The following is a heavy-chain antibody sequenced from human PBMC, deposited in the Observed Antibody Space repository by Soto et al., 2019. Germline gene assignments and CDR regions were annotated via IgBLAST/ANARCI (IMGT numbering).Heavy chain of an antibody. CDR1: GYTFTNSA. CDR2: IVVGSGNT. J-gene: IGHJ4*02. D-gene: IGHD5-18*01. Sequence: ASVKVSCKASGYTFTNSAVHWVRQARGQRLEWIGWIVVGSGNTNYAQKFQERVTITRDKSTTTAYMELSSLRSEDTAVYYCATDNGDSYGYVNYWGQGTLVTVSS. V-gene: IGHV1-58*01. CDR3: ATDNGDSYGYVNY.